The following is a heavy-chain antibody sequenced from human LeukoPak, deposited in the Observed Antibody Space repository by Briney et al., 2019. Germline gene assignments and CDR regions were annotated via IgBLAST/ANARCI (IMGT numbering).Heavy chain of an antibody. D-gene: IGHD3-10*01. CDR3: ARSSYYYAADALDI. CDR1: GGSISGYS. V-gene: IGHV4-59*01. CDR2: IYYSGDT. J-gene: IGHJ3*02. Sequence: PSETLSLTCTVSGGSISGYSWSWIRQSPGGGLEWIGYIYYSGDTAYNPSLRSRVTMSVDTSKNQLSLQLSSMTTADTAVYYCARSSYYYAADALDIWGQGTTVTVSS.